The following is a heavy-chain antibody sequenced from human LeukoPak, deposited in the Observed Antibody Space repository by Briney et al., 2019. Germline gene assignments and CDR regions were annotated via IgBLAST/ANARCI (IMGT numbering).Heavy chain of an antibody. D-gene: IGHD6-13*01. CDR3: ASQAYSTTWAADVTVFDY. J-gene: IGHJ4*02. V-gene: IGHV4-39*07. CDR2: FYYSGIT. CDR1: GGSISSSGYY. Sequence: PSETLSLTCTVSGGSISSSGYYWGWIRQPPGKGLEWIGSFYYSGITYYNPSLKSRVTISVDTSKNQFSLKLSSLTAADTAVYYCASQAYSTTWAADVTVFDYWGRGALVTVSS.